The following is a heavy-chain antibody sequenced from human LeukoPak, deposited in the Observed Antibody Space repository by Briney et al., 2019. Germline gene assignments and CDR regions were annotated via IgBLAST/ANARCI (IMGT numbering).Heavy chain of an antibody. J-gene: IGHJ4*02. CDR2: ISGSGGST. V-gene: IGHV3-23*01. D-gene: IGHD3-16*02. Sequence: PGGSLRLSCAASGFTFSSYAMSWVRQAPGKGLEWVSAISGSGGSTYYADSVKGRFTISRDNSKNTLYLQMNSLRAEDTAVYYCAKVRFGGVIVTRYYFDYWGQGTLVTVSS. CDR1: GFTFSSYA. CDR3: AKVRFGGVIVTRYYFDY.